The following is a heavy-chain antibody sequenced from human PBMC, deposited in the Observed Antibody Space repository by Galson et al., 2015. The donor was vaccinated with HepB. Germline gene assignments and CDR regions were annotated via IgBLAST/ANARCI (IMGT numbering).Heavy chain of an antibody. CDR3: TRDDLYSSIWYAGYFDL. V-gene: IGHV3-49*03. CDR1: GFTFGDYG. J-gene: IGHJ2*01. CDR2: IRRKAYGGTT. D-gene: IGHD6-13*01. Sequence: SLRLSCAASGFTFGDYGMSWFRQAPGKGLEWVGCIRRKAYGGTTEYAAYVKARFTISRDDSKSIAYMKRNSLKNEDPAVYYCTRDDLYSSIWYAGYFDLWGRGTLVTVSS.